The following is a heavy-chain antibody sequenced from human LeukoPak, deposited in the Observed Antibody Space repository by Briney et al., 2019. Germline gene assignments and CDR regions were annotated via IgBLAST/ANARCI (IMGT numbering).Heavy chain of an antibody. V-gene: IGHV3-9*01. CDR2: ISWNSGSI. D-gene: IGHD5-24*01. CDR3: AKEAGDGYNFEAFDI. Sequence: PGRSLRLSCAASGFTFDDYAMHWVRQAPGKGLEWVSGISWNSGSIGYADSVKGRFTISRDNAKNSLYLQMNSLRAEDTALYYCAKEAGDGYNFEAFDIWGQGTMVTVSS. J-gene: IGHJ3*02. CDR1: GFTFDDYA.